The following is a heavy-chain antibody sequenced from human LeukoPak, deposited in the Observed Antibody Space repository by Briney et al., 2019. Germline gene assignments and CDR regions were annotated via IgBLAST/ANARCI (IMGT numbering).Heavy chain of an antibody. CDR2: IWYDGSNK. V-gene: IGHV3-33*06. CDR3: AKISHSIAAAATQYFQH. D-gene: IGHD6-13*01. CDR1: GFTFSSYG. Sequence: GGSLRLSCAASGFTFSSYGMHWVRQAPGKGLEWVAVIWYDGSNKYYADSVKGRFTISRDNSKNTLYLQMNSLRAEDTAVYYCAKISHSIAAAATQYFQHWGQGTLVTVSS. J-gene: IGHJ1*01.